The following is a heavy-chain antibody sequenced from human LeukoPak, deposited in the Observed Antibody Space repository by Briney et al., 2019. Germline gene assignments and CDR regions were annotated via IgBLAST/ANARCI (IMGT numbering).Heavy chain of an antibody. CDR3: ARDRVGGSPGALDY. V-gene: IGHV4-31*03. D-gene: IGHD1-26*01. CDR2: IYYSGST. J-gene: IGHJ4*02. CDR1: GGSISSGGYY. Sequence: SQTLSLTCTVSGGSISSGGYYWSWIRQHPGKGLEWIGYIYYSGSTYYNPSLKSRVTISVDTSKNQFSLKLSSVTAADTAVYYCARDRVGGSPGALDYWGQGTLVTVSS.